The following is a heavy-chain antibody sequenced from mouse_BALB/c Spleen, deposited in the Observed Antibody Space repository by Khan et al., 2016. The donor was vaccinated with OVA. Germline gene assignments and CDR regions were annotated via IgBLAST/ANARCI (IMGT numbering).Heavy chain of an antibody. D-gene: IGHD2-4*01. Sequence: EVQLQESGPELMKPGASVKISCKASGYSFTSYYIHWLKQSHGKSLEWIGYIDPFNVGTNYNQKFQGKATLTVDKSSNTAYMHLSSLTSEDSAVYYCARNGITTWFAYWGQGTLVTVSA. CDR3: ARNGITTWFAY. J-gene: IGHJ3*01. CDR1: GYSFTSYY. CDR2: IDPFNVGT. V-gene: IGHV1S135*01.